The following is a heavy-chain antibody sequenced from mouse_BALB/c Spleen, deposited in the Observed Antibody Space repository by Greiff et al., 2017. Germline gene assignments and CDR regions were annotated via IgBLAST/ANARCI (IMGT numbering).Heavy chain of an antibody. CDR2: IWGGGST. CDR1: GFSLTDYG. CDR3: AKQKTGTWKGAMDY. Sequence: VKLMESGPGLVAPSQSLSITCTVSGFSLTDYGVSWIRQPPGKGLEWLGVIWGGGSTYYNSALKSRLSISKDNSKSQVFLKMNSLQTDDTAMYYCAKQKTGTWKGAMDYWGQGTSVTVSS. D-gene: IGHD4-1*01. V-gene: IGHV2-6-5*01. J-gene: IGHJ4*01.